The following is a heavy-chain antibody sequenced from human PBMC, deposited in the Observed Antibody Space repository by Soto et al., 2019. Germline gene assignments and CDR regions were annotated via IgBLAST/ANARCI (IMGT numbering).Heavy chain of an antibody. V-gene: IGHV5-51*01. Sequence: GESLKISCKGSGYSFTSYWIGWVRQMPGKGLEWMGIIYPGDSDTRYSPSFQGQVTISADKSISTAYLQWSSLKASDTAMYYCAIPGYCSSTSCYFMGYWGQGTLGTVS. CDR2: IYPGDSDT. CDR1: GYSFTSYW. CDR3: AIPGYCSSTSCYFMGY. D-gene: IGHD2-2*01. J-gene: IGHJ4*02.